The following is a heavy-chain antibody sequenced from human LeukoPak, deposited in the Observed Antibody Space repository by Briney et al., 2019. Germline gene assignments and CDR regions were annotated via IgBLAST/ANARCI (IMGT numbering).Heavy chain of an antibody. J-gene: IGHJ4*02. CDR1: GGTFSSYA. Sequence: SVKVSCKASGGTFSSYAISWVRQAPGQGLEWMGGIIPIFGTANYAQKFQGRVTITADESTSTAYMELSSLRAEDTAVYYCARDRLWWEPYFDYWGQGTLVTVSS. CDR3: ARDRLWWEPYFDY. CDR2: IIPIFGTA. V-gene: IGHV1-69*01. D-gene: IGHD1-26*01.